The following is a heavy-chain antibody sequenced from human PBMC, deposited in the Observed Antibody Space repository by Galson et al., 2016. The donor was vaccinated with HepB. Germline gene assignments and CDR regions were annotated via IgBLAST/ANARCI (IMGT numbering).Heavy chain of an antibody. J-gene: IGHJ4*02. D-gene: IGHD5-12*01. V-gene: IGHV1-2*02. CDR3: AYFSGSSFGPSPFDY. CDR2: INPNNGDT. Sequence: SVKVSCKASGYMFIGYYMHWVRQAPGQGLEWMGWINPNNGDTTYAQKFQGRVTLTRDTSISTAYMELRRLRSDDTAVYYCAYFSGSSFGPSPFDYWGQGTLVTVSS. CDR1: GYMFIGYY.